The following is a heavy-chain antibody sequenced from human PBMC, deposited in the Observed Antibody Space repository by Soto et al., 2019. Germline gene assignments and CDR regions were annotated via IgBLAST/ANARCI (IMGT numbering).Heavy chain of an antibody. D-gene: IGHD6-19*01. CDR2: IYWDDDN. CDR1: GFSLNSTAVG. CDR3: AHGSGWLSDY. V-gene: IGHV2-5*02. J-gene: IGHJ4*02. Sequence: QITLKESGPTLVKPTQTLTLTRTFSGFSLNSTAVGVNWIRQPPGKALEWLALIYWDDDNHYSPSLKNRLTITKDTSRDQVVLTMTNMDPVDTATYYCAHGSGWLSDYWGQGPLVTVSS.